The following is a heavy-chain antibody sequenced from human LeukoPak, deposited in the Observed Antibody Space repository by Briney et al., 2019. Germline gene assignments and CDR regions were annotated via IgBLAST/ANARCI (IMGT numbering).Heavy chain of an antibody. V-gene: IGHV1-69*06. CDR2: IIPIFGTA. CDR3: ARVKIAVAGYYFDY. Sequence: SVKVSCKASGGTFSSYAISWVRQAPGQGLEWMGGIIPIFGTANYAQKFQGRVTITADKSTSTAYMELRSLRSDDTAVYYCARVKIAVAGYYFDYWGQGTLVTVSS. CDR1: GGTFSSYA. J-gene: IGHJ4*02. D-gene: IGHD6-19*01.